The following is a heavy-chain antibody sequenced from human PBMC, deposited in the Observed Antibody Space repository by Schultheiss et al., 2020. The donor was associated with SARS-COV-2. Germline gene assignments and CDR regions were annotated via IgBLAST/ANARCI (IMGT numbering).Heavy chain of an antibody. CDR2: IRSSGRDI. CDR3: ARAGGSYYYYGMDV. Sequence: GGSLRLSCAASGFTFGTYNMHWVRQAPGKGLEFVASIRSSGRDIYYADSMQGRFTVSRDNANNSLYLQMHSLRAEDTAVYYCARAGGSYYYYGMDVWGQGTTVTVSS. V-gene: IGHV3-21*04. J-gene: IGHJ6*02. D-gene: IGHD3-16*01. CDR1: GFTFGTYN.